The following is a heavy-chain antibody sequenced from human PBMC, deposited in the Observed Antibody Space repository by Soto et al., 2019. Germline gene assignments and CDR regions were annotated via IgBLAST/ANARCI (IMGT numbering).Heavy chain of an antibody. D-gene: IGHD1-20*01. CDR2: ISWNSGSI. V-gene: IGHV3-9*01. Sequence: EVQLVESGGGLVQPGRSLRLSCAASGFTFDDYAMHWVRQAPGKGLEWVSGISWNSGSIGYADSVKGRFTISRDNAKNSLYLQMNSLRAEDTALYYCAKEYTLFGITLLNWFDPWGQGTLVTVSS. J-gene: IGHJ5*02. CDR3: AKEYTLFGITLLNWFDP. CDR1: GFTFDDYA.